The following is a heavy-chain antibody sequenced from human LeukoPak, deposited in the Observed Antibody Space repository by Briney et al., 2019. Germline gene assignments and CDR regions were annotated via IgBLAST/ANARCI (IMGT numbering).Heavy chain of an antibody. CDR1: GFTFSDYY. Sequence: GGSLRLSCAVSGFTFSDYYMSWIRQAPGKGLEWVSYISSSSSYTNYADSVKGRFTISRDNAKNSPHLQMNSLRAEDTAVYYCARAYSYGPDYWGQGTLVTVSS. CDR2: ISSSSSYT. J-gene: IGHJ4*02. CDR3: ARAYSYGPDY. D-gene: IGHD5-18*01. V-gene: IGHV3-11*03.